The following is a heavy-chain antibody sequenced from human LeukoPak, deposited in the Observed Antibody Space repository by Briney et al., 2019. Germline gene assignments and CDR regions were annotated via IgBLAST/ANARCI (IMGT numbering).Heavy chain of an antibody. Sequence: PGGSLRLSCAASGFIFDDYSMHWVRQAPEKGLEWVSGISWNSDSKDYADFVKGRFTISRDNAKNSLFLQVNSLRTEDTALYYCARSVELVRGYFDFWGQGTLVTVSS. J-gene: IGHJ4*02. D-gene: IGHD1-1*01. CDR3: ARSVELVRGYFDF. CDR2: ISWNSDSK. V-gene: IGHV3-9*01. CDR1: GFIFDDYS.